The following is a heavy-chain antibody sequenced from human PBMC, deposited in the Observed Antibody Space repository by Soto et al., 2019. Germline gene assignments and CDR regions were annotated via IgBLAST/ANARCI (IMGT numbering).Heavy chain of an antibody. V-gene: IGHV3-30-3*01. D-gene: IGHD4-17*01. CDR1: GFTFSSYA. CDR2: ISYDGSNK. J-gene: IGHJ5*02. Sequence: QVQLVESGGGVVQPGRSLRLSCAASGFTFSSYAMHWVRQAPGKGLEWVAVISYDGSNKYYADSVKGRFTISRDNSKNALYLQMDSLRAEDTAVYYWERDHYGGNGVLDAWGQGTLVTVSS. CDR3: ERDHYGGNGVLDA.